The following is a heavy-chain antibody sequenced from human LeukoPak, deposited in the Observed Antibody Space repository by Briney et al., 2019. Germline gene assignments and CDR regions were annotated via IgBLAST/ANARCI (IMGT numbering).Heavy chain of an antibody. CDR2: TNPNSGGT. D-gene: IGHD2-15*01. CDR1: GYTFTGYY. Sequence: ASLKVSCKASGYTFTGYYMHWVRQAPGQGLEWMGWTNPNSGGTNYAQKFQGRVTMTRDTSISTAYMELSRLRSDDTAVYYCARDAVVVVAATPYYFDYWGQGTLVTVSS. V-gene: IGHV1-2*02. CDR3: ARDAVVVVAATPYYFDY. J-gene: IGHJ4*02.